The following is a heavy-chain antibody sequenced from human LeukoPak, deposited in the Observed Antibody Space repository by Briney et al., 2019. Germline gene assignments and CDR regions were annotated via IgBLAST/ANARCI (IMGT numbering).Heavy chain of an antibody. CDR3: ARLRRLEYSSSSRGAYFDY. Sequence: GESLKISCKGSGYSFTSYWIGWVRQMPGKGLEWMGIIYPGDSDTRYSPSFQGQVTISADKSISTAYLQWSSLKASDTAMYYCARLRRLEYSSSSRGAYFDYWGQGTLVTVSS. J-gene: IGHJ4*02. D-gene: IGHD6-6*01. V-gene: IGHV5-51*01. CDR2: IYPGDSDT. CDR1: GYSFTSYW.